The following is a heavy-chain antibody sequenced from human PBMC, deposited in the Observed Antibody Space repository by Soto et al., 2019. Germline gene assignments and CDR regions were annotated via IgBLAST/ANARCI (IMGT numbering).Heavy chain of an antibody. CDR3: AKAQGGPYYYDSSGYLSRDYFDY. V-gene: IGHV3-30*18. CDR2: ISYDGSNK. Sequence: PGGSLRLSCAASGFTFSSYGMHWVRQAPGKGLEWVAVISYDGSNKYYADSVKGRFTISRDNSKNTLYLQMNSLRAEDTAVYYCAKAQGGPYYYDSSGYLSRDYFDYWGQGTLVTVSS. CDR1: GFTFSSYG. J-gene: IGHJ4*02. D-gene: IGHD3-22*01.